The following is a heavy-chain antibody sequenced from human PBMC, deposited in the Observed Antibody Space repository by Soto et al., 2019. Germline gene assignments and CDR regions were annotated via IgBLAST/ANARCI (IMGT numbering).Heavy chain of an antibody. J-gene: IGHJ5*02. CDR1: GYTFTDYY. CDR3: ARTPATTLWFGGRGIDP. Sequence: GASVKVSCKASGYTFTDYYMHWVRRAPGQGLEWMGWINDNSGATRYSQRFQGRVTLTRDTSISTAYMELSSLRSEDTAVYYCARTPATTLWFGGRGIDPWGQGTLVTVSS. V-gene: IGHV1-2*02. D-gene: IGHD3-10*01. CDR2: INDNSGAT.